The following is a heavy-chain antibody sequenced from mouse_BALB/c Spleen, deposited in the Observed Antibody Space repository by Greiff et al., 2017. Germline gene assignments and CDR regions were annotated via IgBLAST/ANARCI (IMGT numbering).Heavy chain of an antibody. CDR1: GFTFSSYA. V-gene: IGHV5-9-4*01. Sequence: EVQLVESGGGLVKPGGSLKLSCAASGFTFSSYAMSWVRQSPEKRLEWVAEISSGGSYTYYPDTVTGRFTISRDNAKNTLYLEMSSLRSEDTAMYYCARDNMIRPLYAMDYWGQGTSVTVSS. CDR3: ARDNMIRPLYAMDY. CDR2: ISSGGSYT. J-gene: IGHJ4*01. D-gene: IGHD2-4*01.